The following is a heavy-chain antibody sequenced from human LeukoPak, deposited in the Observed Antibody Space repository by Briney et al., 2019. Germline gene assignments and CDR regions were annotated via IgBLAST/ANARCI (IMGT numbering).Heavy chain of an antibody. Sequence: QPGGSLRLSCAASGFTFSSYSMNWVRQAPGKGLEWVSYISSSSSTIYYADSVKGRFTISRDNAKNSLYLQMNSLRAEDTAVYYCARDAGPVRLDYDYVWGSYRQPGNFDYWGQGTLVTVSS. CDR3: ARDAGPVRLDYDYVWGSYRQPGNFDY. V-gene: IGHV3-48*04. J-gene: IGHJ4*02. D-gene: IGHD3-16*02. CDR1: GFTFSSYS. CDR2: ISSSSSTI.